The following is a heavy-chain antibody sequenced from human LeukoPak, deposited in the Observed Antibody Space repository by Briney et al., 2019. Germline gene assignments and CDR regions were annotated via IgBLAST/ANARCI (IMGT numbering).Heavy chain of an antibody. V-gene: IGHV1-3*01. CDR3: ARDGLSVYFDY. Sequence: ASVKVSCKASGYTFTSYAMHWVRQAPGQRLEWVGWINAGNGNTKYSQKFQGRVTITRDTSASTAYMELSSLRSEDTAVYYCARDGLSVYFDYWGQGTLVTVSS. J-gene: IGHJ4*02. CDR1: GYTFTSYA. D-gene: IGHD3-22*01. CDR2: INAGNGNT.